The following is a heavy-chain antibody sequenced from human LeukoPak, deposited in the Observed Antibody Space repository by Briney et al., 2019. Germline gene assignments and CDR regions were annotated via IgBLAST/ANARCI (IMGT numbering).Heavy chain of an antibody. CDR1: GGSITSANW. V-gene: IGHV4-4*02. CDR2: IYHTGNT. J-gene: IGHJ4*02. CDR3: ARVAAAPGFDY. Sequence: SGTLSLTCAVSGGSITSANWWSWVRQSPGKGLEWIGEIYHTGNTNYNPSLNSRVSIPLDKSKNQFSLKLSSVTAADTAVYYCARVAAAPGFDYWGQGTLVTVSS. D-gene: IGHD6-13*01.